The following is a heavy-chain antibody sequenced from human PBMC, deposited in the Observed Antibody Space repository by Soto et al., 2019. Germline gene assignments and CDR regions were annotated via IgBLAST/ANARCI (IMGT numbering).Heavy chain of an antibody. V-gene: IGHV1-18*04. D-gene: IGHD2-2*01. CDR2: ISAYNGNT. CDR3: AGAGDDCSAAKCYVFDY. Sequence: QVQLVQSGAEVKKPGASVKVSCKASGYTFTSYGISWVRQAPGQGLEWMGWISAYNGNTNYAQKLQGRVTMTTDTSTSTAYRGLRSLGSDDTAVYYCAGAGDDCSAAKCYVFDYWGQGTLVTVSS. J-gene: IGHJ4*02. CDR1: GYTFTSYG.